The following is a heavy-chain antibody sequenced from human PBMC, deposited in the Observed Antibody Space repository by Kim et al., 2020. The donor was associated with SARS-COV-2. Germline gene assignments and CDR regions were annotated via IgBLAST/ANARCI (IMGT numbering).Heavy chain of an antibody. V-gene: IGHV4-34*01. CDR2: INHSGST. Sequence: SETLSLTCAVYGGSFSGYYWSWIRQPPGKGLEWIGEINHSGSTNYNPSLKSRVTISVDTSKNQFSLKLSSVTAADTAVYYCARILLWFGIDYWGQGTLVT. D-gene: IGHD3-10*01. J-gene: IGHJ4*02. CDR3: ARILLWFGIDY. CDR1: GGSFSGYY.